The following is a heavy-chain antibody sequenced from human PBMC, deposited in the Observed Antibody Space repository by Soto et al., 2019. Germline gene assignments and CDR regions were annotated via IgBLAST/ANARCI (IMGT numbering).Heavy chain of an antibody. J-gene: IGHJ2*01. CDR3: VRCYCSVGSCYACWHFDL. Sequence: QVQLVQSGGEVKKPGASVKVSCQASGYTFSDYAITWVRQAPGQGLEWMGWVSDSTRNTDQAQNIQGRVIMTLDTSSNRAYMELSSLRSADTAVYYCVRCYCSVGSCYACWHFDLWGRGTLVTVSS. CDR2: VSDSTRNT. D-gene: IGHD2-15*01. CDR1: GYTFSDYA. V-gene: IGHV1-18*01.